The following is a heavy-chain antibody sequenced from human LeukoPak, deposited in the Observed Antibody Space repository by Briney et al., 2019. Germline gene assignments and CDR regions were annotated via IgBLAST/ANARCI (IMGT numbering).Heavy chain of an antibody. CDR1: GFTFSSYW. J-gene: IGHJ4*02. CDR2: IKQDGSEK. D-gene: IGHD5-18*01. V-gene: IGHV3-7*01. CDR3: ARAPPGYSYGYNWYFDY. Sequence: GGSLRLSCAASGFTFSSYWMSWVRQAPGKGLEWVANIKQDGSEKYYVDSVKGQFTISRDNAKNSLYLQMNSLRAEDTAVYYCARAPPGYSYGYNWYFDYWGQGTLVTVSS.